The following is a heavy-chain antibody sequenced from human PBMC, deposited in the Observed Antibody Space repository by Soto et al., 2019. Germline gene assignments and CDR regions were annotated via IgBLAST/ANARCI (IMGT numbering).Heavy chain of an antibody. CDR3: ARVRGNQPLGWFDP. D-gene: IGHD2-2*01. CDR1: GGSISSGGYY. J-gene: IGHJ5*02. Sequence: QVQLQESGPGLVKPSQTLSLTCTVSGGSISSGGYYWSWIRQHPGKGLEWIGYIYHSGTTYYNPSLKSRFTRSVDTSKNQFSLKLTSVPAADTAVYYCARVRGNQPLGWFDPWGQGTLVTVSS. CDR2: IYHSGTT. V-gene: IGHV4-31*03.